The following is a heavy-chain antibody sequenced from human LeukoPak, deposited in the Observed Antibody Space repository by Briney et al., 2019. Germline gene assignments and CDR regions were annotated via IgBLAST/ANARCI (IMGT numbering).Heavy chain of an antibody. J-gene: IGHJ4*02. CDR3: VRDGVGGTKFFGYFDY. CDR2: IRRDGSNI. V-gene: IGHV3-33*01. CDR1: GFTFRAFG. D-gene: IGHD1-26*01. Sequence: GGSLRLSCEASGFTFRAFGMHWVRQAPGKGLEWVAVIRRDGSNIFYGDSVKGRFTISRDNSGNTLFLQMNSLRAEDTAVYYCVRDGVGGTKFFGYFDYWGQGAPVTVSS.